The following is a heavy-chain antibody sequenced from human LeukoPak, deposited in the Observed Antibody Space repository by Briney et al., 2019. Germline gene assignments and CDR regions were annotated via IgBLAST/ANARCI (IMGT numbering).Heavy chain of an antibody. CDR2: MNPNTYNT. D-gene: IGHD1-1*01. CDR1: GYTFTSYD. CDR3: AREGGTWVPFEY. Sequence: ASVKVSCKASGYTFTSYDINWVRQATGQGLEWMGWMNPNTYNTNYAQKFQGRVTMTTSTSTSIVYMELRSLRSDDTAVYFCAREGGTWVPFEYWGQGTLVTVSS. J-gene: IGHJ4*02. V-gene: IGHV1-8*02.